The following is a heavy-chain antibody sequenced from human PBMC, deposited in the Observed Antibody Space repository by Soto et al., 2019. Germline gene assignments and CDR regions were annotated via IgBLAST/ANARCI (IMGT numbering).Heavy chain of an antibody. CDR2: IIPIFGTA. CDR3: ARDGNKIVVVPAAISSCYYGMDV. J-gene: IGHJ6*02. V-gene: IGHV1-69*13. CDR1: GGTFSSYA. D-gene: IGHD2-2*01. Sequence: GASVKVSCKASGGTFSSYAISRVRQAPGQGLEWMGGIIPIFGTAHYAQKFQGRVTITADESTSTAYMELSSLRSEDTAVYYCARDGNKIVVVPAAISSCYYGMDVWGQGTTVTVSS.